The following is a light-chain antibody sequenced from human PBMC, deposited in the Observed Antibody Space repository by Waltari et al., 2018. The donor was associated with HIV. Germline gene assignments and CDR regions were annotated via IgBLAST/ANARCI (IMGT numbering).Light chain of an antibody. CDR3: QQYGSLQWT. CDR1: QSVTSTY. Sequence: EIVLTQSPGTLYLSPGERATLSCRASQSVTSTYFAWYQQKPGQAPRLLIYGASSRATGIPDRFSGTGSGTDFTLTISRLEPEDFALYYYQQYGSLQWTFGQGTKVEIK. CDR2: GAS. J-gene: IGKJ1*01. V-gene: IGKV3-20*01.